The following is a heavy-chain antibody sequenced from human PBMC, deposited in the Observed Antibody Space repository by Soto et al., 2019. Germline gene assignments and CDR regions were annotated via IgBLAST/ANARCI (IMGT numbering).Heavy chain of an antibody. CDR2: INHSGST. CDR1: GWSFSGYY. D-gene: IGHD6-19*01. CDR3: AKHRPQWLVRDNDYYGMDV. J-gene: IGHJ6*02. Sequence: SDTLSLTCAVFGWSFSGYYWSWIRQPPGKGLEWIGEINHSGSTNYNPSLKSRVTISVDTSKNQFSLKLSSVTAADTAVYYCAKHRPQWLVRDNDYYGMDVWGQGTTVT. V-gene: IGHV4-34*01.